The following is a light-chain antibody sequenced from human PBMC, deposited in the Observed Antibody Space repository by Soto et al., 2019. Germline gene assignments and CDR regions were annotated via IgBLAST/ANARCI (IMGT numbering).Light chain of an antibody. V-gene: IGKV1-8*01. CDR2: AAS. Sequence: AIRMTQSLSSLSASTGDRVTITCRASQGISSYLAWYQQKPGKAPKLLIYAASTLQSGVPSRFSGSGSGTDFTLTISCLQSEDFATYYCQQYYSYPLTFGGGTKVDIK. CDR1: QGISSY. J-gene: IGKJ4*01. CDR3: QQYYSYPLT.